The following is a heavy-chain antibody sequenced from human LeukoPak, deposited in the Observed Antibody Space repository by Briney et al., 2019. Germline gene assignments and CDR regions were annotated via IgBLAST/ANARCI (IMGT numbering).Heavy chain of an antibody. CDR3: ARVLPRSSSWYWYRPYYFDY. CDR2: INPNSGGT. J-gene: IGHJ4*02. Sequence: ASVKVSCKASGYTFTGYYMHWVRQAPGQGLEWMGWINPNSGGTNYAQKLQGRVTMTTDTSTSTAYMELRSLRSDDTAVYYCARVLPRSSSWYWYRPYYFDYWGQGTLVTVSS. V-gene: IGHV1-2*02. D-gene: IGHD6-13*01. CDR1: GYTFTGYY.